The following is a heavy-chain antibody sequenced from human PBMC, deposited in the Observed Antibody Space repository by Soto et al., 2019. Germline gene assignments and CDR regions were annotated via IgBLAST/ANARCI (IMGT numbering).Heavy chain of an antibody. D-gene: IGHD2-21*02. CDR1: GDTFTDYY. CDR2: VNPSGGHT. Sequence: QVQLVQSGAVVKKPGASVKVSCKASGDTFTDYYIHWVRQAPGQGLEWMGTVNPSGGHTTYAQHFVGRVTXPXAXSXXTCYMELTSLTSEDTAVYYCARGGHVVVVTAALDYWGQGTLVTVSS. V-gene: IGHV1-46*01. J-gene: IGHJ4*02. CDR3: ARGGHVVVVTAALDY.